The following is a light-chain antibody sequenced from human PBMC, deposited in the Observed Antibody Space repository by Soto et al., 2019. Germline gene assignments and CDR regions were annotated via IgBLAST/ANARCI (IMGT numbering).Light chain of an antibody. CDR3: QQYNSYTRWT. CDR1: QSISSW. Sequence: IQMTQSPSTLSASVGDRVTITCRASQSISSWLAWYQQKPGKAPKLLIYKASSLESGVPSRFGGSGSGTEFTLTISSLQPDDFATYYCQQYNSYTRWTFGQGTKVDIK. CDR2: KAS. J-gene: IGKJ1*01. V-gene: IGKV1-5*03.